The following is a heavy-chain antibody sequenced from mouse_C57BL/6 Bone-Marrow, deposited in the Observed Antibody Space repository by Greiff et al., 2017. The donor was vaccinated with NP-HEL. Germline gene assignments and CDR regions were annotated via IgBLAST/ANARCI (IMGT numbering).Heavy chain of an antibody. CDR3: ARGGAPYYFDG. CDR2: INPNNGGT. CDR1: GYTFTDYY. Sequence: EVQLQQSGPELVKPGASVKISCKASGYTFTDYYMNWVKQSHGKSLEWIGDINPNNGGTSYNQKFKGKATLTVDKSSSTAYMELRSLTSEDSAVYYCARGGAPYYFDGWGKGTTLTVSS. V-gene: IGHV1-26*01. J-gene: IGHJ2*01.